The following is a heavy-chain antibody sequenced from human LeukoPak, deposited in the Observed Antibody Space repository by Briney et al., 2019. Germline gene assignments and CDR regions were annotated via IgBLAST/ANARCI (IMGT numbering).Heavy chain of an antibody. CDR2: IYYSGST. V-gene: IGHV4-39*01. Sequence: PSETLSLTCTVSGGSISSSSYYWGWIRQPPGEGLEWIGSIYYSGSTYYNPSLKSRVTISVDTSKNQFSLKLSSVTAADTAVYYCARRRGYSGSYFDYWGQGTLVTVSS. D-gene: IGHD5-12*01. CDR3: ARRRGYSGSYFDY. J-gene: IGHJ4*02. CDR1: GGSISSSSYY.